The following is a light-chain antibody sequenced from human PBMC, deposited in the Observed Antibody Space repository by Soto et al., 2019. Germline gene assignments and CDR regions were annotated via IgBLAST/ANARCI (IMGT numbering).Light chain of an antibody. Sequence: DIPMTQSPSTLAASFGDSVTITCRASQSITTWLAWYQQRPGKAPKLLIYAASTLQSGVPSRFSGSGSGTDFTLTISSLQPEDSAAYYCQQSHSSPLTLGGGTKVDIK. CDR1: QSITTW. V-gene: IGKV1-39*01. CDR2: AAS. CDR3: QQSHSSPLT. J-gene: IGKJ4*01.